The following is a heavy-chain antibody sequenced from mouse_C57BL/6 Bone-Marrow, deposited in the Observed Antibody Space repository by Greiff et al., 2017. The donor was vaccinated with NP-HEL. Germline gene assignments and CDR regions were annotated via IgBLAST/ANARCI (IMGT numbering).Heavy chain of an antibody. CDR1: GFSLTSYG. CDR2: IWSDGST. D-gene: IGHD1-1*01. CDR3: ARSKLRRSRRAMDY. Sequence: QVQLQQSGPGLVAPSQSLSITCTVSGFSLTSYGVHWVRQPPGKGLEWLVVIWSDGSTTYNSALKSRLSISKDNSKSQVFLKMNSLQTDDTAMYYCARSKLRRSRRAMDYWGQGTSVTVSS. V-gene: IGHV2-6*03. J-gene: IGHJ4*01.